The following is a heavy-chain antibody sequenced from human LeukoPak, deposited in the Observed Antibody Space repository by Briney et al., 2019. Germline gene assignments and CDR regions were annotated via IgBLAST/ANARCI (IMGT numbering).Heavy chain of an antibody. V-gene: IGHV4-34*01. D-gene: IGHD3-10*01. CDR1: GGSFSGYY. CDR2: INYSGST. J-gene: IGHJ5*02. Sequence: SETLSLTCAVYGGSFSGYYWSWIRQPPGKGLEWIGEINYSGSTNYNPSLKSRVTISVDTSKNQFSLKLSSVTAADTGVYYCARGGVLLWFGELLEGGWFDPWGEGTLVTVSS. CDR3: ARGGVLLWFGELLEGGWFDP.